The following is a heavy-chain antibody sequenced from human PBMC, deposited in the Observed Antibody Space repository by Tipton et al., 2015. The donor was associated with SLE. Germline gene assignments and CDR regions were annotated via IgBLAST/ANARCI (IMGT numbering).Heavy chain of an antibody. D-gene: IGHD6-19*01. Sequence: LRLSCAVSGGSINSGDYSWSWIRQPPGKGLEWIGYIFHSGNAYYNPSLKSRVTISVDMSRNQFSLKLTSVTAADTAVYYCARDDSGGWYGWLDPWGQGTLVTVSS. CDR3: ARDDSGGWYGWLDP. CDR2: IFHSGNA. CDR1: GGSINSGDYS. J-gene: IGHJ5*02. V-gene: IGHV4-30-2*01.